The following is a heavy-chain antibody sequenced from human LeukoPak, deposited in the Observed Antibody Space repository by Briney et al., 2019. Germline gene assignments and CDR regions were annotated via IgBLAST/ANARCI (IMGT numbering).Heavy chain of an antibody. CDR2: INPNSGGT. D-gene: IGHD3-10*01. V-gene: IGHV1-2*02. CDR1: GYTFTGYY. CDR3: ARDKRGVTMVRGPTTYGMDV. J-gene: IGHJ6*02. Sequence: ASVKVSCKASGYTFTGYYMHWVRQAPGQGLEWMGWINPNSGGTDYAQKFQGRVTMTRDTSISTAYMELSRLRSDDTAVYYCARDKRGVTMVRGPTTYGMDVWGQGTTVTVSS.